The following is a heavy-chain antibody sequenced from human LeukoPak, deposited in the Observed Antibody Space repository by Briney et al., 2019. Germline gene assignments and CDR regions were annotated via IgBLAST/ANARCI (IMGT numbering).Heavy chain of an antibody. CDR3: ARRLTQYDCFDP. Sequence: SQTLSLTCAISGDSVSSNSVTWNWIRQSPSRGLEWLGRTYYRSTWYNDYAVSVRGRITVNPDTPKNQFSLHLNSVTPEDTAVYYCARRLTQYDCFDPWGQGILVTVSS. D-gene: IGHD2-2*01. V-gene: IGHV6-1*01. CDR1: GDSVSSNSVT. J-gene: IGHJ5*02. CDR2: TYYRSTWYN.